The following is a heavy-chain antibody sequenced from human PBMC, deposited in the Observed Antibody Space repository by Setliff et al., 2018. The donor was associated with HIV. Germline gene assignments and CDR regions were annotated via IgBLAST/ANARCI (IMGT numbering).Heavy chain of an antibody. J-gene: IGHJ4*02. CDR1: GYRFIDYY. Sequence: GASVKVSCKASGYRFIDYYMHWLRQAPGQGLEWVGGCNPKRGDSFYAQKFQGRVIISMDTSTSTTYMDLPSLTTDDTAIYFCARKQEIEGVVNKIAFDLWGQGTLVTVSS. V-gene: IGHV1-2*02. CDR2: CNPKRGDS. CDR3: ARKQEIEGVVNKIAFDL. D-gene: IGHD3-10*01.